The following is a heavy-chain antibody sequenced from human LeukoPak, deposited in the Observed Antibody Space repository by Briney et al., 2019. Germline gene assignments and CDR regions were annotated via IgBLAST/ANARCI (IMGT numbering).Heavy chain of an antibody. CDR2: IQTVDSHT. V-gene: IGHV5-51*01. Sequence: GESLKIPCKGSGYSFTNYWIAWVRQMPGKGLEWMGTIQTVDSHTTYSPSFQGQVTISVDKSISTADMQWSSLKASDTAMYYCARGSSTWYFDYWGQGTLVTVSS. CDR1: GYSFTNYW. J-gene: IGHJ4*02. D-gene: IGHD6-13*01. CDR3: ARGSSTWYFDY.